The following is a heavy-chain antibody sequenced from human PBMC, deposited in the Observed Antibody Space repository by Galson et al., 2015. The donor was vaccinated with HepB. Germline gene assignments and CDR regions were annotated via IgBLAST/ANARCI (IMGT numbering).Heavy chain of an antibody. Sequence: SLRLSCAASGFTFSNYGMHWARQAPGKGLEWVAVISYDGNNKYYAASVEGRFTISRDNSKNTLYLQMNSLRTEDTAVYYCAKGDGERAPRYYYYYYMDVWGKGTTVTVSS. V-gene: IGHV3-30*18. D-gene: IGHD3-10*01. CDR2: ISYDGNNK. J-gene: IGHJ6*03. CDR1: GFTFSNYG. CDR3: AKGDGERAPRYYYYYYMDV.